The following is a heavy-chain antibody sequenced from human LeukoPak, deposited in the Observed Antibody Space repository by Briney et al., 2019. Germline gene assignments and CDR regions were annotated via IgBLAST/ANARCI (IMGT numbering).Heavy chain of an antibody. D-gene: IGHD1-1*01. Sequence: ASVKVSCKASGYTFTSYYMHWVRQAPGQGLEWMGIINPSGGSTSYAQKLQGRVTMTTDTSTSTAYMELRSLRSDDTAVYYCARAGWTNWSDYWGQGTLVTVSS. CDR1: GYTFTSYY. J-gene: IGHJ4*02. V-gene: IGHV1-46*01. CDR2: INPSGGST. CDR3: ARAGWTNWSDY.